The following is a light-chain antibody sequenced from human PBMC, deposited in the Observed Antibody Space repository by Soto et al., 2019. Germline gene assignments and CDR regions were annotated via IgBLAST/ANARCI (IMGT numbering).Light chain of an antibody. Sequence: DIQMTQSPSSFSASVGDRVTITCRASLNIGDSLSWFQQKAGKAPKLLIYDASSLESGVPQRFSGSGSGTEFTLTIRSLKTDDFSTYYCQQYHSYWTFGQGTKVDIK. CDR2: DAS. J-gene: IGKJ1*01. V-gene: IGKV1-5*01. CDR1: LNIGDS. CDR3: QQYHSYWT.